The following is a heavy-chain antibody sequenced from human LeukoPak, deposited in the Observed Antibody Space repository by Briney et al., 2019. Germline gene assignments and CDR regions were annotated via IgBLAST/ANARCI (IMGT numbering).Heavy chain of an antibody. CDR3: ARVYGDYYYYMDV. CDR1: GYTFTGYY. CDR2: INPNSGGT. V-gene: IGHV1-2*02. D-gene: IGHD4-17*01. Sequence: GASVKVSCKASGYTFTGYYMHWVRQAPGQGLEWVGWINPNSGGTNYAQKFQGRVTMTRDTSISTAYMELSRLRSDDTAVYYCARVYGDYYYYMDVWGKGTTVTISS. J-gene: IGHJ6*03.